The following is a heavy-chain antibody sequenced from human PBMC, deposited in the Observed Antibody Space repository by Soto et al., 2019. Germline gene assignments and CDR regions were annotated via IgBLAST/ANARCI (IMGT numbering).Heavy chain of an antibody. V-gene: IGHV3-23*01. D-gene: IGHD3-9*01. J-gene: IGHJ4*02. Sequence: GGSLRLSCAASGFTFSSYAMSWVRQAPGKGLEWVSAISGSGGSTYYADSVKGRFTISRDNSKNTLYLQMNSLRAEDTAVYYCAKDMSSRYKRALTGYDYFDYWGQGTLVTVSS. CDR1: GFTFSSYA. CDR3: AKDMSSRYKRALTGYDYFDY. CDR2: ISGSGGST.